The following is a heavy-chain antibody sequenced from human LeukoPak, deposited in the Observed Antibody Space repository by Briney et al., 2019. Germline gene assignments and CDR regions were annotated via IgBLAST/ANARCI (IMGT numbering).Heavy chain of an antibody. CDR2: IYYTGTT. CDR3: ARQEIGLRSFDP. J-gene: IGHJ5*02. D-gene: IGHD3/OR15-3a*01. V-gene: IGHV4-39*01. CDR1: GGSISSSLYH. Sequence: SETLSLTCTVSGGSISSSLYHWGWIRQSPGKNLEWLGSIYYTGTTHYNPSLKSRVTISVDTSKNQFSLNLSSVTAADTAVYYCARQEIGLRSFDPWGQGALVTVSS.